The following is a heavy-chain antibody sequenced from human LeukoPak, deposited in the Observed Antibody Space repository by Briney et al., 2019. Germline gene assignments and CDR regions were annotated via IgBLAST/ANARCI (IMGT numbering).Heavy chain of an antibody. Sequence: SVKVSCKASGGTFSSYAISWVRQAPGQGLEWMGGIIPIFGTANYAQRFQGRVTITADESTSTAYMELSSLRSEDTAVYYCAREAKKYSSSWSNYYYYYMDVWGKGTTVTVSS. CDR2: IIPIFGTA. J-gene: IGHJ6*03. CDR3: AREAKKYSSSWSNYYYYYMDV. D-gene: IGHD6-13*01. V-gene: IGHV1-69*13. CDR1: GGTFSSYA.